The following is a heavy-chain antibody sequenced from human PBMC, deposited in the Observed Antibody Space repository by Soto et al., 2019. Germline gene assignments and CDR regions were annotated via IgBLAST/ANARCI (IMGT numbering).Heavy chain of an antibody. Sequence: PSETLSLTCAVSGVSISNNNRWTWVRQPPGKGLEWIGEIHHSGSTNYNPSLKSRVTISVDKSNNEFSLDLSSVTAADTAVYYCARGRYDSSGYKHFDYWGQGTLVTVS. CDR1: GVSISNNNR. D-gene: IGHD3-22*01. V-gene: IGHV4-4*02. CDR3: ARGRYDSSGYKHFDY. J-gene: IGHJ4*02. CDR2: IHHSGST.